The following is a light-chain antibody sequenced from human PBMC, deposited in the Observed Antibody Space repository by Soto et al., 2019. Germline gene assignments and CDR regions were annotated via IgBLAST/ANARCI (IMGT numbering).Light chain of an antibody. V-gene: IGKV3-15*01. CDR3: QQYNSWPQT. CDR1: QSVNSK. Sequence: EIVMTQSPDTLSVSPGERATLSCRASQSVNSKLAWYQQKPGQAPRLLIYGASTRATGVPARFSGSGFGTDFTLTTSSLQSEDFGIYYCQQYNSWPQTFGQGTKVDIK. CDR2: GAS. J-gene: IGKJ1*01.